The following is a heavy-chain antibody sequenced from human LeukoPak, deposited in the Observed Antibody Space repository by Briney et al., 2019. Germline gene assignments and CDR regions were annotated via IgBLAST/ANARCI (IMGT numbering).Heavy chain of an antibody. CDR2: IYYSGST. CDR1: GGSISSSSYY. D-gene: IGHD6-13*01. Sequence: SETLSLTCTVSGGSISSSSYYWGWIRQPPGKGLEWIGSIYYSGSTNYNPSLKSRVTISVDTSKNQFSLKLSSVTAADTAVYYCAGFRAEQPDAFDIWGQGTMVTVSS. J-gene: IGHJ3*02. CDR3: AGFRAEQPDAFDI. V-gene: IGHV4-39*07.